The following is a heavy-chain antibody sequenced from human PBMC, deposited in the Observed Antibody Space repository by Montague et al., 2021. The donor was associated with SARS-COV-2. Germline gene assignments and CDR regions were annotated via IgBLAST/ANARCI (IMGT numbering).Heavy chain of an antibody. CDR2: MSSSEST. J-gene: IGHJ4*02. Sequence: SETLSLTCTVSGDSISSFNWSWIRQPPGKGLEWIAYMSSSESTNXNPSLKSRVTISVDTPKNQFSLKLTSMTAADTAVFYCAGGLGAKGFDYWGQGTLVTVSS. V-gene: IGHV4-59*01. CDR3: AGGLGAKGFDY. CDR1: GDSISSFN. D-gene: IGHD3-16*01.